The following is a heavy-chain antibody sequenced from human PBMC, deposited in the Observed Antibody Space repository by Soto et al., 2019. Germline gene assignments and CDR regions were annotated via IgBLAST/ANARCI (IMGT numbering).Heavy chain of an antibody. V-gene: IGHV3-74*01. CDR1: GFTFSSYA. CDR2: INSDGSST. J-gene: IGHJ4*02. CDR3: TRDDTLGYCSSASCRSAY. Sequence: GGSLRLSCAASGFTFSSYAMSWVRQAPGKGLEWVSRINSDGSSTSYADSVKGRFTISRDNAKNTLYLQMNSLRAEDTAVYYCTRDDTLGYCSSASCRSAYWGQGTLVTVSS. D-gene: IGHD2-2*01.